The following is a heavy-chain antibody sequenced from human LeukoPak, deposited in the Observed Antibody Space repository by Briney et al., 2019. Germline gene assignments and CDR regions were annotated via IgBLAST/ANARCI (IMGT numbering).Heavy chain of an antibody. D-gene: IGHD6-6*01. Sequence: ASVKVPFKASGYTFTGYYMHWVRQAPGQGLEWMGWINPNSGDTNYAEKFQGRVTMTRDTSISTAYMDLRRLRSDDTAVYYCARDYSSSSGYFDYWGQGTLVTVSS. CDR1: GYTFTGYY. CDR2: INPNSGDT. V-gene: IGHV1-2*02. J-gene: IGHJ4*02. CDR3: ARDYSSSSGYFDY.